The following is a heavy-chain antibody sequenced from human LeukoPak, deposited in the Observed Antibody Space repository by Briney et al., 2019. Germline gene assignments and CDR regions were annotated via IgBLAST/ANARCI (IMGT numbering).Heavy chain of an antibody. CDR2: IYYSGST. V-gene: IGHV4-59*01. CDR3: ARCIYGDYVGVVDWFDP. Sequence: SETLSLTCTIPGGSISSYYWSWIRQPPGKGLEWIGYIYYSGSTNYNPSLKSRVTISVDTSKNQFSLKLSSVPAADTAVYYCARCIYGDYVGVVDWFDPWGQGTLVTVSS. CDR1: GGSISSYY. D-gene: IGHD4-17*01. J-gene: IGHJ5*02.